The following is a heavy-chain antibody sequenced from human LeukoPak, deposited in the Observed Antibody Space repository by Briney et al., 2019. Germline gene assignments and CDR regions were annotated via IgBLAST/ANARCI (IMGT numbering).Heavy chain of an antibody. V-gene: IGHV4-61*01. Sequence: PSETLSLTCTVSGGSISSNSYYWSWIRQPPGKGLEWIGYIYYSGSTNYNPSLKSRVTISVDTSKNQFSLKLSSVTAADTAVYYCARDSVSYNWFDPWGQGTLVTVSS. D-gene: IGHD6-6*01. J-gene: IGHJ5*02. CDR3: ARDSVSYNWFDP. CDR1: GGSISSNSYY. CDR2: IYYSGST.